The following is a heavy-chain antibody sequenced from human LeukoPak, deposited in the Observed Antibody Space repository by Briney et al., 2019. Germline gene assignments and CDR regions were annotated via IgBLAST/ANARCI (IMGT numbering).Heavy chain of an antibody. Sequence: ASVKVSCKVSGYTFTSYYMHWVRQAPGQGLEWMGIINPSGGSTSYAQKFQGRIAMTRDTSTSTVYMVLSSLRSEDTAVYYCARAYDMIDYWGQGTLVTVSS. V-gene: IGHV1-46*01. CDR3: ARAYDMIDY. CDR1: GYTFTSYY. CDR2: INPSGGST. J-gene: IGHJ4*02. D-gene: IGHD3-9*01.